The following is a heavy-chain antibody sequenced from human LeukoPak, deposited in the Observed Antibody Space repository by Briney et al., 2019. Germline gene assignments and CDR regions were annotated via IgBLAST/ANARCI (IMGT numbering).Heavy chain of an antibody. CDR1: GFTFSSYS. D-gene: IGHD3-10*01. J-gene: IGHJ5*02. CDR3: ARDGWFGDYNWFDP. V-gene: IGHV3-48*01. Sequence: GESLRLSCAASGFTFSSYSMNWVRQAPGKGLEWVSYISSASNTIYYADSVKGRFTISRDNAKNSLYLQMNSLRAEDTAMYYCARDGWFGDYNWFDPWGQGTLVTVSS. CDR2: ISSASNTI.